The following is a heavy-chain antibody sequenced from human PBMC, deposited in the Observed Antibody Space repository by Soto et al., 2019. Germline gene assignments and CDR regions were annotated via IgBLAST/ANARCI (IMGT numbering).Heavy chain of an antibody. J-gene: IGHJ4*02. CDR2: IFHSVTT. CDR3: ARGPPLAY. V-gene: IGHV4-30-2*01. Sequence: SETLSLTCAVSGGSISSGGYSWSWIRQPPGKGLECIGFIFHSVTTYYNPSLKSRVTISVDRSKNQFSLKLSSVTAADTAVYYCARGPPLAYWGQGTLVTVSS. CDR1: GGSISSGGYS.